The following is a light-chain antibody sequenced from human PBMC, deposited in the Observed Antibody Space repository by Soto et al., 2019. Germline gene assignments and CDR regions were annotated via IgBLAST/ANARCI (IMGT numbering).Light chain of an antibody. V-gene: IGKV1-17*01. CDR2: AAS. J-gene: IGKJ5*01. CDR1: RDVGSD. CDR3: QQYHSYPLT. Sequence: QMTQSPSSLSASVGEKIIITCRASRDVGSDVSWYQQKPGQAPKLLIYAASNLYTGVPSRFSGSRSGTEFTLTISSLQPEDFATYYCQQYHSYPLTLGQGTRLEIK.